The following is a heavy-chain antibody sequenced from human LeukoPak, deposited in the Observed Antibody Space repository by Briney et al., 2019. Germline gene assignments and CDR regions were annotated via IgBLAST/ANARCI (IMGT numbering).Heavy chain of an antibody. CDR1: GYSISSGYY. D-gene: IGHD5-18*01. V-gene: IGHV4-38-2*01. CDR3: ARGGRGYGYGRLDY. Sequence: SETLSLTCAVSGYSISSGYYWGWIRQPPGKGLEWIGSIYHSGSTYYNPSLKSRVTISVDTSKNQFSLKLSSVTAADTAVYYCARGGRGYGYGRLDYWGQGTLVTVSS. CDR2: IYHSGST. J-gene: IGHJ4*02.